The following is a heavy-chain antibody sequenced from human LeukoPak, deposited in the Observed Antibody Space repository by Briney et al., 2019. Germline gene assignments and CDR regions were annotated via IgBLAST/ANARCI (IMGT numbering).Heavy chain of an antibody. CDR2: ISWNSGSI. Sequence: GRSLRLSCAASGLTFDDYAMHWVRQAPGKGLEWVSGISWNSGSIGYADSVKGRFTISRDNAKNSLYLQMNSLRAEDTALYYCAKDSEQTLDYWGQGTLVTVSS. CDR1: GLTFDDYA. CDR3: AKDSEQTLDY. V-gene: IGHV3-9*01. D-gene: IGHD6-13*01. J-gene: IGHJ4*02.